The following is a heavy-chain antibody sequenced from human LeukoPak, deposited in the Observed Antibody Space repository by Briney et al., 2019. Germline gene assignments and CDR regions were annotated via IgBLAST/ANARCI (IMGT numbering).Heavy chain of an antibody. CDR2: VNHSGST. J-gene: IGHJ6*02. CDR1: GGSFSGYY. Sequence: PSETLSLTCAVYGGSFSGYYWSWIRQPPGKGLEWIGEVNHSGSTNYSPSLKSRVTISVDTSKNQFSLKLSSVTAADTAVYYCARRERGTIRGMDVWGQGTTVTVSS. V-gene: IGHV4-34*09. CDR3: ARRERGTIRGMDV. D-gene: IGHD1-7*01.